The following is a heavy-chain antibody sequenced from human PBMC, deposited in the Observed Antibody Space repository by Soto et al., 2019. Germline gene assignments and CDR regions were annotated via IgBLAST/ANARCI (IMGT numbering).Heavy chain of an antibody. J-gene: IGHJ3*02. CDR2: INPNSGGT. CDR1: GYTFTGYY. CDR3: ARARSIYDILTGYYSPPNDAFDI. D-gene: IGHD3-9*01. Sequence: ASVKVSCKASGYTFTGYYMHWVRQAPGQGLEWMGWINPNSGGTNYAQKFQGWVTMTRDTSISTAYMELSRLRSDDTAVYYCARARSIYDILTGYYSPPNDAFDIWGQGTMVTVS. V-gene: IGHV1-2*04.